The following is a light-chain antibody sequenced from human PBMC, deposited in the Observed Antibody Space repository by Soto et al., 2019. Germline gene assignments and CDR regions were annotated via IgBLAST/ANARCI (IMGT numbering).Light chain of an antibody. V-gene: IGKV3-15*01. CDR2: GAS. J-gene: IGKJ4*01. CDR3: QQYSNWPLT. Sequence: EIVMTQSPATLSVSPGERATLSCRASQSVSSNLAWYQQKPGQAPRLLIYGASTRANGIPDRFSGSGSGTEFTLTISSLQSEDFAVYYCQQYSNWPLTFGGGTKVEIK. CDR1: QSVSSN.